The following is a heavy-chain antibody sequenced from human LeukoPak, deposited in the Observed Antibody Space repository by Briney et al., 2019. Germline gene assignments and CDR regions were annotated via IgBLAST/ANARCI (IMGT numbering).Heavy chain of an antibody. CDR3: ARDGTMVRGVIPRFDY. Sequence: GASVKVSCKASGYTFTSYGISWVRQAPGQGLEWMGWISAYNGNTNYAQKLQGRVTMTTDTSTSTAYMELRSLRSDDTVVYYCARDGTMVRGVIPRFDYWGQGTLVTVSS. V-gene: IGHV1-18*01. CDR2: ISAYNGNT. CDR1: GYTFTSYG. J-gene: IGHJ4*02. D-gene: IGHD3-10*01.